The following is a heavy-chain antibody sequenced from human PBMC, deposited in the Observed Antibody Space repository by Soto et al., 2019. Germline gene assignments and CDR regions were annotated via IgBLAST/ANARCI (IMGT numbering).Heavy chain of an antibody. CDR2: INAGNGNT. J-gene: IGHJ6*03. CDR3: ASGGDIVTGPPTRGYYYYVDV. V-gene: IGHV1-3*01. D-gene: IGHD3-9*01. Sequence: QVQLVQSGAEVKKPGASVKVSCKTSGYTFTSYAMHWVRQAPGQRLEWMGWINAGNGNTKYSQKFQGRVTMTRNTSARTAYMKLSSMRSEDTAVYYYASGGDIVTGPPTRGYYYYVDVWGRGTTGTVTS. CDR1: GYTFTSYA.